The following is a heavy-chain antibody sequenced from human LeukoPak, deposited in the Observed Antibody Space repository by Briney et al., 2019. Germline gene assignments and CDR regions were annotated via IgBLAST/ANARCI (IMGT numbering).Heavy chain of an antibody. D-gene: IGHD3-10*01. V-gene: IGHV4-59*01. Sequence: PSETLSLTCTVSGGSISDYFWSWIRQPPGKGLDWIGYIFYSGTTNYNPSLKSRVSISVDTSKNQFSLKLSSVTAADTAVYYCARSGYSYYYGSGSYYTHGGYYYYMDVWGKGTTVTVSS. CDR2: IFYSGTT. J-gene: IGHJ6*03. CDR3: ARSGYSYYYGSGSYYTHGGYYYYMDV. CDR1: GGSISDYF.